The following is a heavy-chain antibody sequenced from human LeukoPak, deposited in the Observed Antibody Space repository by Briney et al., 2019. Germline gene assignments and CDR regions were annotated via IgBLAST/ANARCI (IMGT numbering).Heavy chain of an antibody. Sequence: PGGSLRLSCAASGFTFSSYSMNWVRQAPGKGLEWVSSISSSSSYIYYADSVKGRFTISRDNAKNSLYLQMNSLRAEDTAVYYCARYSIVATIYANWRAFDIWGQGTMVTVSS. CDR3: ARYSIVATIYANWRAFDI. CDR1: GFTFSSYS. J-gene: IGHJ3*02. CDR2: ISSSSSYI. D-gene: IGHD5-12*01. V-gene: IGHV3-21*01.